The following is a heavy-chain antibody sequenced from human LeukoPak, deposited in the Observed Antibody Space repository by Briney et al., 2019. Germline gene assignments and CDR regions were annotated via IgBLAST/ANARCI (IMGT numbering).Heavy chain of an antibody. CDR1: GFTVSSNY. J-gene: IGHJ4*02. CDR3: AKQSGSAYSSGWRTFDY. D-gene: IGHD6-19*01. V-gene: IGHV3-23*01. CDR2: ISGSGGST. Sequence: GGYLRLYCAASGFTVSSNYMSWVRQAPGKGLEWVSAISGSGGSTYYADSVKGRFTISRDNSKNTLYLQMNSLRAEDTAVYYCAKQSGSAYSSGWRTFDYWGQGALVTVSS.